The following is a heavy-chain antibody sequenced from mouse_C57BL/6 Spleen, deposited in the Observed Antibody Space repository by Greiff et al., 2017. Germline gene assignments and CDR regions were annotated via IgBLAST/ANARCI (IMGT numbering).Heavy chain of an antibody. D-gene: IGHD2-4*01. Sequence: QVQLKQPGAELVKPGASVKLSCKASGYTFTSYWMHWVKQRPGQGLEWIGMIHPNSGSTNYNEKFKSKATLTVDKSSSTAYMQLSSLTSEDSAVYYCAHDYSPYYAMDYWGQGTSVTVSS. J-gene: IGHJ4*01. CDR3: AHDYSPYYAMDY. V-gene: IGHV1-64*01. CDR2: IHPNSGST. CDR1: GYTFTSYW.